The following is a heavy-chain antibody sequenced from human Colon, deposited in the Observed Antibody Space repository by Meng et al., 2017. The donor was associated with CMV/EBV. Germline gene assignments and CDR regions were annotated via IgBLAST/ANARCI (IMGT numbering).Heavy chain of an antibody. CDR3: ARDLAGGNPADF. V-gene: IGHV1-18*01. Sequence: SCKPSGYSFTGYGVSWMRQAPGQGLEWMGWIGTYNGDTNYARKLQGRLTMTTDTSTSTAYLELRSLTSDDTAVYYCARDLAGGNPADFWGQGTLVTVSS. CDR1: GYSFTGYG. D-gene: IGHD4-23*01. J-gene: IGHJ4*02. CDR2: IGTYNGDT.